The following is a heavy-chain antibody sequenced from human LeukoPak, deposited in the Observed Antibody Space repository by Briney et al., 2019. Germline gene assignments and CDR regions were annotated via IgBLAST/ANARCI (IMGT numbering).Heavy chain of an antibody. CDR1: GYTFTSYG. CDR2: ISAYNGNT. Sequence: GASVKVSCKASGYTFTSYGISWVRQAPGQGLEWMGWISAYNGNTNYAQKLQGRVTMTTDTSTSTAYMELRSLRSEDTAVYYCATVSRVGVFDYWGQGTLVTVSS. CDR3: ATVSRVGVFDY. J-gene: IGHJ4*01. V-gene: IGHV1-18*01. D-gene: IGHD3-10*01.